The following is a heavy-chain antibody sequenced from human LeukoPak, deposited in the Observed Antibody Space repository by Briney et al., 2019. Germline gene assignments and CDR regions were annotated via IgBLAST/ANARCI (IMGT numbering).Heavy chain of an antibody. Sequence: PGGSLRLSCVASGFKFSDHGMTWVRQAPGKGLEWVSYISPGSSIIYYADSMKGRFTISRDNAKNSVYLQMNSLRGEDTAVYYCARGERHGDWGQGTLVTVSS. CDR2: ISPGSSII. CDR3: ARGERHGD. J-gene: IGHJ4*02. D-gene: IGHD1-1*01. CDR1: GFKFSDHG. V-gene: IGHV3-48*01.